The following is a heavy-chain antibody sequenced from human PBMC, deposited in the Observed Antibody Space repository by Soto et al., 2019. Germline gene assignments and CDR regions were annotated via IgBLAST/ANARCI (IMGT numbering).Heavy chain of an antibody. CDR2: IWYDGSNK. CDR1: GFTFSSYG. V-gene: IGHV3-33*01. Sequence: QVQLVESGGGVVQPGRSLRLYCAASGFTFSSYGMHWVRQAPGKGLEWVAVIWYDGSNKYYADSVKGRFTISRDNSKNTLYLQMNSLRAEDTAVYYCARLSVGQCYFDYWGQGTLVTVSS. J-gene: IGHJ4*02. CDR3: ARLSVGQCYFDY. D-gene: IGHD3-16*01.